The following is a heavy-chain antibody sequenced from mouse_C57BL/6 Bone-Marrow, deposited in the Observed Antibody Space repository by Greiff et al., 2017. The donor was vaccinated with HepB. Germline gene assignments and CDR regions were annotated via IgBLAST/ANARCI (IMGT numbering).Heavy chain of an antibody. J-gene: IGHJ2*01. CDR3: ARCYYGSSHDY. CDR1: GYTFTSYW. CDR2: IDPSDSYT. Sequence: QVQLQQPGAELVMPGASVKLSCKASGYTFTSYWMHWVKQRPGQGLEWIGEIDPSDSYTNYNQKFKGKSTLTVDKSSSTAYMQLSSLTSEDSAVYYCARCYYGSSHDYWGQGTTLTVSS. D-gene: IGHD1-1*01. V-gene: IGHV1-69*01.